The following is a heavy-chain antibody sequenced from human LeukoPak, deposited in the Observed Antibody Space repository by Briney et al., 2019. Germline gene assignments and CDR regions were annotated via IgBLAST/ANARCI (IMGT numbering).Heavy chain of an antibody. CDR2: ISSSGSTI. CDR3: ARGETTFDY. D-gene: IGHD1-1*01. V-gene: IGHV3-11*01. J-gene: IGHJ4*02. CDR1: GFTVSSND. Sequence: GGSLRLSCVASGFTVSSNDMSWIRQAPGKGLEWVSYISSSGSTIYYADSVKGRFTISRDNAKNSLYLQMNSLRAEDTAVYYCARGETTFDYWGQGTLVTVSS.